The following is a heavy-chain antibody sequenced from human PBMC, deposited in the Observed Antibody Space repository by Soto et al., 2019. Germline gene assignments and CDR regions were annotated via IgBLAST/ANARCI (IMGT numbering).Heavy chain of an antibody. D-gene: IGHD5-12*01. V-gene: IGHV2-5*02. CDR2: IYWDDGK. CDR3: ALKGDGYRGFKY. Sequence: QITLKESGPTLVKPTQTLTLTCTLSGFSLSTSGVGVGWIRQPPGKALEWLALIYWDDGKRYSPFLKSRLTITKDTSKNQVVLTLTNMDPVDTATYYCALKGDGYRGFKYWGQGTLVTVSS. CDR1: GFSLSTSGVG. J-gene: IGHJ4*02.